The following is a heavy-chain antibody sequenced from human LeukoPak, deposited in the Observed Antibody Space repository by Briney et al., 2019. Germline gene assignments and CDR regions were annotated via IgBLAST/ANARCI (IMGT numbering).Heavy chain of an antibody. CDR3: ARDSGYDGGDIDN. J-gene: IGHJ4*02. CDR2: ISSSSSYI. Sequence: GGSLRLSCAASGFTFSSYSMNWVRQAPGKGLEWVASISSSSSYIYYADSVKGRFTISRDNAKNSLYLQMNSLRAEDTAVYYCARDSGYDGGDIDNWGQGTLVTVSS. CDR1: GFTFSSYS. D-gene: IGHD5-12*01. V-gene: IGHV3-21*01.